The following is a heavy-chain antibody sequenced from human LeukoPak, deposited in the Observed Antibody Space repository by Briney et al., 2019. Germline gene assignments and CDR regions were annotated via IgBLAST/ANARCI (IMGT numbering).Heavy chain of an antibody. Sequence: GGSLRLSCAVSGFTFSSYGMSWVRQAPGKGVEWVSAISGSGGSTYYADSVRGRFTISRDNSKNTLFLQMNSLRAEDTAVYYCAKKGRDLVRGVILNYYMDVWGKGTTVTISS. CDR2: ISGSGGST. J-gene: IGHJ6*03. CDR3: AKKGRDLVRGVILNYYMDV. D-gene: IGHD3-10*01. V-gene: IGHV3-23*01. CDR1: GFTFSSYG.